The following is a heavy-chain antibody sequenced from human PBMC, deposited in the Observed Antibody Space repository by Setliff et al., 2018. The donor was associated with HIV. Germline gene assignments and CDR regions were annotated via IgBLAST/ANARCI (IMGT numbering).Heavy chain of an antibody. CDR2: INHSGRT. D-gene: IGHD6-25*01. Sequence: SETLSLTCAVYGESFSGFYWTWIRQPPGKGLEWIGDINHSGRTKYNPSLQSRVTISVDTSKNQFSLNLSSVTAADTAVYYCARGLDSAKIHYWGQGTLVTVSS. V-gene: IGHV4-34*01. CDR3: ARGLDSAKIHY. J-gene: IGHJ4*02. CDR1: GESFSGFY.